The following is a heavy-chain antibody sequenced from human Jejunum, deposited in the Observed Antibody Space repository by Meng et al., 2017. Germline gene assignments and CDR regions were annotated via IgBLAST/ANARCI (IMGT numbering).Heavy chain of an antibody. J-gene: IGHJ3*02. Sequence: SETLSLTCSVSGGSISSVTSYWSWIRQPAGKGLEWIGRLYAGGNTNYNPALKSRVTISGDTSNNQFSLRLTSVTAADTAVYFCARGDYRDYGDGFAIWGQGALVTVSS. V-gene: IGHV4-61*02. D-gene: IGHD4-17*01. CDR2: LYAGGNT. CDR1: GGSISSVTSY. CDR3: ARGDYRDYGDGFAI.